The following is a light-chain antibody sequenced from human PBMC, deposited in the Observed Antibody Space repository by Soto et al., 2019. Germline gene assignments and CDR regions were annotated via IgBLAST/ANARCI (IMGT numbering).Light chain of an antibody. J-gene: IGKJ2*01. CDR1: QSVRNN. V-gene: IGKV3-15*01. Sequence: EIVMSQSPATLSVSPGERATLSCRASQSVRNNLAWYQQRPGQAPRLLIYGASTRASGIPARFTGGGSETDFTLTITSLQSEYCAVSYCQQYDSYIDAFGQGTKVYIK. CDR3: QQYDSYIDA. CDR2: GAS.